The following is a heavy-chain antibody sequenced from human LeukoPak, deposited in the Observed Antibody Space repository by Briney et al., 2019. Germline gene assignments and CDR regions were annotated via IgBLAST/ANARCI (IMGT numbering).Heavy chain of an antibody. CDR2: ISSSGSTI. V-gene: IGHV3-48*03. CDR1: GFTFSSYE. J-gene: IGHJ4*02. CDR3: AREFEDTAMVT. Sequence: PGGSLRLSCAASGFTFSSYEMNWIRQAPGKGLEWVSYISSSGSTIYYPDSVKGRFTISRDNAKNSLYLQMNSLRAEDTAVYYCAREFEDTAMVTWGQGTLVTVSS. D-gene: IGHD5-18*01.